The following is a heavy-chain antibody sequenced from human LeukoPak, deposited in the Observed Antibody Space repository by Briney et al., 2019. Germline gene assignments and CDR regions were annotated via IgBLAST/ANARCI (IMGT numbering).Heavy chain of an antibody. CDR1: GGSFSGYY. J-gene: IGHJ6*03. Sequence: NPSETLSLTCAVYGGSFSGYYWSWIRQPPGKGLDWIGEINHSGSTNYNPSLKSRVTISVDTSKNQFSLKLSSVTAADTAVYYCASRLKNYYYYYMDVWGKGTTVTVSS. V-gene: IGHV4-34*01. D-gene: IGHD2-8*01. CDR2: INHSGST. CDR3: ASRLKNYYYYYMDV.